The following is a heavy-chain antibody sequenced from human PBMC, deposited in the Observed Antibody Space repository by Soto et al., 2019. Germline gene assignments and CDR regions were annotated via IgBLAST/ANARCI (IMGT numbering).Heavy chain of an antibody. CDR3: TRDGGFVVVPAAILWGMDV. CDR2: IRSKAYGGTT. CDR1: GFTFGDYA. V-gene: IGHV3-49*03. D-gene: IGHD2-2*01. Sequence: PGGSLRLSCTASGFTFGDYAMSWFRQAPGKGLEWVGFIRSKAYGGTTEYAASVKGRFTISRDDSKSIAYLQMNSLKTEDTAVYYCTRDGGFVVVPAAILWGMDVWGQGTTVTAP. J-gene: IGHJ6*02.